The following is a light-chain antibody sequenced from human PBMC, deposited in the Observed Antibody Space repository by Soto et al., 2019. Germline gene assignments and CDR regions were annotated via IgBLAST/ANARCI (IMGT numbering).Light chain of an antibody. CDR2: GVS. CDR3: SSYTSSSTYV. Sequence: QSALTQPASVSGSPGQSITISCTGTASDIGNYNYVSWYQLHPGKAPKLLIYGVSNRPSGVSNRFSGSKSGNAASLTISGLQAEDEADYYCSSYTSSSTYVFGTGTKVTVL. CDR1: ASDIGNYNY. J-gene: IGLJ1*01. V-gene: IGLV2-14*01.